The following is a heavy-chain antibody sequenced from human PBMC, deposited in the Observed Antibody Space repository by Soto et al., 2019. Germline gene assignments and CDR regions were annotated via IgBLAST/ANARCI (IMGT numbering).Heavy chain of an antibody. CDR3: ARGGGYEYYFDY. Sequence: SETLSLTCTVSGGSISSSSYYWGWIRQPPGKGLEWIGSIYYSGSTYYNPSLKSRVTISVDTSKNQFSLKLSSVTAADTAVYYCARGGGYEYYFDYWGQGTLVTVSS. J-gene: IGHJ4*02. CDR2: IYYSGST. V-gene: IGHV4-39*01. D-gene: IGHD3-22*01. CDR1: GGSISSSSYY.